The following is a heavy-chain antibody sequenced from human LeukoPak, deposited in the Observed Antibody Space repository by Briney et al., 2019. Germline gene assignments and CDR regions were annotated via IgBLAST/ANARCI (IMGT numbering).Heavy chain of an antibody. CDR3: AKVSCSSTSCHSGYYYYYYMDV. CDR1: GFTFSSYG. D-gene: IGHD2-2*01. Sequence: GGSLRLSCAASGFTFSSYGISWVRQAPGKGLEWVSAISATGGSTYYADSVKGHFTISRDNSKNTLYLQMNSLRAEDTAVYYCAKVSCSSTSCHSGYYYYYYMDVWGKGTTVTISS. V-gene: IGHV3-23*01. J-gene: IGHJ6*03. CDR2: ISATGGST.